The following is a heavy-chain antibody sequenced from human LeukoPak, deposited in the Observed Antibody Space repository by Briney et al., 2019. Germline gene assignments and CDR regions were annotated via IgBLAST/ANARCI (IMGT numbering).Heavy chain of an antibody. CDR2: IIPIFGTA. Sequence: SVKVSCKASGGTFSSYAISWVRQAHGQGLEWMGGIIPIFGTANYAQKFQGRVTITADESTSTAYMELSSLRSEDTAVYYCASNLLYCSSTSCYFDYWGQGTLVTVSS. D-gene: IGHD2-2*01. CDR1: GGTFSSYA. CDR3: ASNLLYCSSTSCYFDY. J-gene: IGHJ4*02. V-gene: IGHV1-69*01.